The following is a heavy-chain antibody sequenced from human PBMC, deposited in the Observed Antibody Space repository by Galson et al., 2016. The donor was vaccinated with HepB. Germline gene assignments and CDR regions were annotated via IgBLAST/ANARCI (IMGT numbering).Heavy chain of an antibody. J-gene: IGHJ4*02. D-gene: IGHD2-15*01. CDR2: ITGSSDFI. Sequence: SLRLSCAASGFTFSSSGMHWLRQAPGKGLEWVSYITGSSDFIKYADSVKGRFTVSRDNAKNSVYLHMNSLRDEDTAVYFCARNMLRAAYFDYWSQGTLVTVSS. CDR1: GFTFSSSG. CDR3: ARNMLRAAYFDY. V-gene: IGHV3-48*02.